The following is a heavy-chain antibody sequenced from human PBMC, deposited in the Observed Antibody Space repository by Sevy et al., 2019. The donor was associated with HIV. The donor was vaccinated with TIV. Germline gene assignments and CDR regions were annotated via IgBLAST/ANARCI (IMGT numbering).Heavy chain of an antibody. V-gene: IGHV3-7*03. D-gene: IGHD3-9*01. CDR2: IKHDGSET. J-gene: IGHJ4*02. CDR1: GFDFNNHW. Sequence: GGSLRLSCAASGFDFNNHWMSWVRQAPEKGLEWVANIKHDGSETFYVDSLEGRFTISRENAKNSLSLQINDLRAKDTAMYYCARLPTGLQSFNYLLSAYFDSWGQGTLVTFSS. CDR3: ARLPTGLQSFNYLLSAYFDS.